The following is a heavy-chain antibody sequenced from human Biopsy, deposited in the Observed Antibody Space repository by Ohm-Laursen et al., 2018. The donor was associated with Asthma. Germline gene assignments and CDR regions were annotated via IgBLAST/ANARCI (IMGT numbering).Heavy chain of an antibody. CDR1: GFAFRTSA. V-gene: IGHV3-30*03. CDR3: ARGGCGDTWYYAAPGR. CDR2: ISHDGRKT. Sequence: RSLRLSCSASGFAFRTSAMHWVRQAPGKGLAWVAIISHDGRKTDFGDSVRGRFAISRDNSKSTLYLEMNSLRPEDTAIYYCARGGCGDTWYYAAPGRWGQGTLVTVSS. D-gene: IGHD3-16*01. J-gene: IGHJ4*02.